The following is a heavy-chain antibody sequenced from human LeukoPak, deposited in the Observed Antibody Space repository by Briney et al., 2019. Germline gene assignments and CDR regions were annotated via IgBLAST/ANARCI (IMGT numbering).Heavy chain of an antibody. V-gene: IGHV3-30*03. D-gene: IGHD3-22*01. Sequence: GGSLRLSCAASGFTFSSYGMHWVRQAPGKGLEWVAVISYDGSNKYYADSVKGRFTISRDNSKNTLYLQMNSLRAEDTAVYYCARSRNDYDSSGYTAYYFDYWGQGTLVTVSS. CDR2: ISYDGSNK. CDR1: GFTFSSYG. J-gene: IGHJ4*02. CDR3: ARSRNDYDSSGYTAYYFDY.